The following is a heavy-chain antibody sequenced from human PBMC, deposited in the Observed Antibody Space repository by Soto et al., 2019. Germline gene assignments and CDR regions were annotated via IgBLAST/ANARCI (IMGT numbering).Heavy chain of an antibody. CDR3: ARGWGDAFDI. V-gene: IGHV3-30-3*01. CDR2: ISYDGSNK. Sequence: QVQLVESGGGVVQPGRSLRLSCAASGFTFSSYAMHWVRQAPGKGLEWVAVISYDGSNKYYADSVKGRFTIPRDNSKNTLYLQMNSLRAEATAVYYCARGWGDAFDIWGQGTMVTVSS. D-gene: IGHD3-16*01. J-gene: IGHJ3*02. CDR1: GFTFSSYA.